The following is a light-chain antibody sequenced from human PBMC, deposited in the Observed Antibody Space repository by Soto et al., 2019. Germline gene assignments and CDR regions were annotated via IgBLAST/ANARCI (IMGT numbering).Light chain of an antibody. Sequence: QSALAQPASVSGSPGQSITISCTGTSSDVGRDKYVSWYQQHPGKVPKLLIFEVNNRPSGVPDRFSGSKSSNTASLTVSGLQAEDEADYYCSSYAGSNNFVFGTGTKLTVL. CDR3: SSYAGSNNFV. J-gene: IGLJ1*01. CDR1: SSDVGRDKY. CDR2: EVN. V-gene: IGLV2-8*01.